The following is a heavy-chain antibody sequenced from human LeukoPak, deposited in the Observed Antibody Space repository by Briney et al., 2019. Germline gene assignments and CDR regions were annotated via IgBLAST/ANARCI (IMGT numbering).Heavy chain of an antibody. CDR3: AKDLGESVEVRGFDY. Sequence: QPGGSLRLSCAASGFTFSSYAMSWVRQAPGKGLEWVPAISGSGGSTYYADSVKGRFTISRDNSKNALYLQMNSLRAEDTAVYYCAKDLGESVEVRGFDYWGQGTLVTVSS. CDR1: GFTFSSYA. D-gene: IGHD3-10*01. CDR2: ISGSGGST. V-gene: IGHV3-23*01. J-gene: IGHJ4*02.